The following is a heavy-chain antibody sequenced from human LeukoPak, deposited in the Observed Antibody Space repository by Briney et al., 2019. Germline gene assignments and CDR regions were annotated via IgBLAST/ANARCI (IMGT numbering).Heavy chain of an antibody. CDR2: IYPGDSDT. V-gene: IGHV5-51*01. J-gene: IGHJ5*02. Sequence: GESLKISCKGSGYSFTSYWSGWVRQMPGKGLEWMGIIYPGDSDTRYSPSFQGQVTISADKSISTAYLQWSSLKASDTAMYYFARRYYGSGSYYIWFDPWGQGTLVTVSS. CDR1: GYSFTSYW. CDR3: ARRYYGSGSYYIWFDP. D-gene: IGHD3-10*01.